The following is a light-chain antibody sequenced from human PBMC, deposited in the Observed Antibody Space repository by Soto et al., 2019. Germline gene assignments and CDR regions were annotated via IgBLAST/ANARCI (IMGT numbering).Light chain of an antibody. Sequence: EVVLTQSPATLSLSPGERANLSCRTSPSVSRTLAWYQQKSGQAPRLLIYDASNRATGIPTRFSGSGSGTDFTLTMRSLEPEDFTVYYCQQRYNCHQTCGQGTKVDIK. CDR1: PSVSRT. V-gene: IGKV3-11*01. CDR2: DAS. J-gene: IGKJ1*01. CDR3: QQRYNCHQT.